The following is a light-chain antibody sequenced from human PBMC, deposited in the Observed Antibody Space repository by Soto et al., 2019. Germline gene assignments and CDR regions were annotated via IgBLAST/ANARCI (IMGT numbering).Light chain of an antibody. CDR2: DVT. CDR3: CSYAGSHSWV. J-gene: IGLJ3*02. V-gene: IGLV2-11*01. Sequence: QSVLTQPRSVSGSPGQSVTISCTGTSSDVGGYNYVSWHQQHPGKAPKLMIYDVTTRPSGVPDRFSGSKSGNTASLIISGLQAEDEADYYCCSYAGSHSWVFGGGTKLTV. CDR1: SSDVGGYNY.